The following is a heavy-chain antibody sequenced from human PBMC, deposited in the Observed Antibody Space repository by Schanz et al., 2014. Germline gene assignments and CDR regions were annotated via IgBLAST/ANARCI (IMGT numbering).Heavy chain of an antibody. CDR2: ISGSGVTT. D-gene: IGHD2-2*01. CDR1: GFTFSSFS. Sequence: EVQLVESGGGLVQPWGSLRLSCAASGFTFSSFSMNWVRQAPGKGLEWVSVISGSGVTTYYADSVTGRFTIFRDNSKDTLYLQMNSLRDEDTAMYYCAKRCSSTSCSHGAFDMWGQGTMVTVSS. J-gene: IGHJ3*02. V-gene: IGHV3-23*04. CDR3: AKRCSSTSCSHGAFDM.